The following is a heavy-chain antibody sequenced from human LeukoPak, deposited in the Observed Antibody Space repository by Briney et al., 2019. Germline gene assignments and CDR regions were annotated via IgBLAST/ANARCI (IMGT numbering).Heavy chain of an antibody. CDR3: ARGGVDTAMVRR. V-gene: IGHV4-34*01. Sequence: SETLSLTCAVYGGSFSGYYWSWIRQPPGKGLEWIGEINHSGSTNYNPSLKSRVTISVDTSKNQFSLKLSSVTAADTAVYYCARGGVDTAMVRRWGQGTLVTVSS. J-gene: IGHJ4*02. CDR1: GGSFSGYY. D-gene: IGHD5-18*01. CDR2: INHSGST.